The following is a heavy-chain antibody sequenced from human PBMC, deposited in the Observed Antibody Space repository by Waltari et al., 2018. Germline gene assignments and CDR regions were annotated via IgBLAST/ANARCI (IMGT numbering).Heavy chain of an antibody. CDR3: ARGRCSATAVAYSLDV. CDR2: INAGNGNT. CDR1: GYTFINNA. V-gene: IGHV1-3*03. D-gene: IGHD6-13*01. J-gene: IGHJ6*03. Sequence: QVQLVQSGAEGRKPGASVKVSCKASGYTFINNAIYGVRQAPGQGLEWMGWINAGNGNTRYSQGFQGRLTITRDTSASTAYMELSSLRSEDISVYYCARGRCSATAVAYSLDVWGKGTTVTVSS.